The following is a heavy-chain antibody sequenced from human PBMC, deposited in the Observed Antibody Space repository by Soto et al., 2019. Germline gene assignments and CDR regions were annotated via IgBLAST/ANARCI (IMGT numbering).Heavy chain of an antibody. CDR3: ARGRDIVVVPAAWKQWLVLDYFDY. V-gene: IGHV3-30-3*01. J-gene: IGHJ4*02. CDR1: GFTFSSYA. D-gene: IGHD2-2*01. CDR2: ISYDGSNK. Sequence: QLGGSLRLSCAASGFTFSSYAMHWVRQAPGKGLEWVAVISYDGSNKYYADSVKGRFTISRDNSKNTLYLQMNSLRAEDTAVYYCARGRDIVVVPAAWKQWLVLDYFDYWGQGTLVTVSS.